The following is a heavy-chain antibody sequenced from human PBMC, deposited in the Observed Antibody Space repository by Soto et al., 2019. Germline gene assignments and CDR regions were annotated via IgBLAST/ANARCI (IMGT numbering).Heavy chain of an antibody. J-gene: IGHJ6*02. D-gene: IGHD6-13*01. Sequence: SVKVSCKASGGTFSSYAISWVRQAPGQGLEWMGGIIPIFGTANYAQKFQGRVTITADESTSTAYMELSSLRSEDTAVYYCARGHVGYSSSWYLGTGYYYYGMDVWGQGTTVTVSS. V-gene: IGHV1-69*13. CDR3: ARGHVGYSSSWYLGTGYYYYGMDV. CDR2: IIPIFGTA. CDR1: GGTFSSYA.